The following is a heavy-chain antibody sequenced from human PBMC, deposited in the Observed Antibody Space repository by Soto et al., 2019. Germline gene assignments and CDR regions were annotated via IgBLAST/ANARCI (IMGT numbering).Heavy chain of an antibody. Sequence: QVQLVQSGPEVKKPGASVKVSCEVSGYRFPSFGINWVRQAPGQGREWVGWVNPDNHNTNYAQNLQHRVSLTTDTSTNTDFLELRDLTSDDTAVYYCARVRFGDAVDYWGQGTLVTVSS. CDR3: ARVRFGDAVDY. CDR2: VNPDNHNT. CDR1: GYRFPSFG. J-gene: IGHJ4*02. V-gene: IGHV1-18*01. D-gene: IGHD4-17*01.